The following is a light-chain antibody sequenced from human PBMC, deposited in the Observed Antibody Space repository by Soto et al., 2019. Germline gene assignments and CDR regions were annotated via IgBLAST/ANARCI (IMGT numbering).Light chain of an antibody. J-gene: IGKJ5*01. CDR3: QQLNSYHSIT. CDR1: QGISSY. CDR2: AAS. V-gene: IGKV1-9*01. Sequence: IQLTQSPSSLSASVGDRVTITCRASQGISSYLAWYQQKPGKAHKLLIHAASTLQSGVPSRFSGSVSGTKFPLTIISLQPEDFATYYCQQLNSYHSITFGQWTLLEIK.